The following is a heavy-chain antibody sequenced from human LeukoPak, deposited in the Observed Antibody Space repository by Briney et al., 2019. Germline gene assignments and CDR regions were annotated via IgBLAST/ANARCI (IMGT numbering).Heavy chain of an antibody. CDR1: GFTFSSYA. Sequence: PGGSLRLSCAASGFTFSSYAMSWVRQAPGKGLEWVSTISGSGSGGSTYYADSVKGRFTISRDNSKNTLYLQMNSLRAEDTAFYYCTRARGGDYWGQGTLVTVSS. J-gene: IGHJ4*02. CDR2: ISGSGSGGST. CDR3: TRARGGDY. V-gene: IGHV3-23*01. D-gene: IGHD3-16*01.